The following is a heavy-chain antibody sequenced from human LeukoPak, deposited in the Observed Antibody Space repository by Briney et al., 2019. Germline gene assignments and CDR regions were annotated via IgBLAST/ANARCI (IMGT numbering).Heavy chain of an antibody. CDR2: IIPIFGTA. CDR3: ASEGSIAAAGTTDY. J-gene: IGHJ4*02. V-gene: IGHV1-69*13. Sequence: SVKVSCKASGGTFSSYAISWVRQAPGQGLEWMGGIIPIFGTANYAQEFQGRVTITADESTSTAYMELSSLRSEDTAVYYCASEGSIAAAGTTDYWGQGTLVTVSS. D-gene: IGHD6-13*01. CDR1: GGTFSSYA.